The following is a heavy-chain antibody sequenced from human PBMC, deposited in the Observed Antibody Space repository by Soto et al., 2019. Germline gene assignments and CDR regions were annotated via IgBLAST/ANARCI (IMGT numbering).Heavy chain of an antibody. CDR2: IYYSGNT. Sequence: SETLSLTCTVSGFSISSGTYYWGWVRQSPGKGLEWIGTIYYSGNTYYKPSLKSRVTISIDTSKNQFSLKLNSVTAADTAVYFCARHGRTSGSFSTSSVRTEFDYWGQGTLVTVSS. CDR1: GFSISSGTYY. J-gene: IGHJ4*02. CDR3: ARHGRTSGSFSTSSVRTEFDY. V-gene: IGHV4-39*01. D-gene: IGHD6-6*01.